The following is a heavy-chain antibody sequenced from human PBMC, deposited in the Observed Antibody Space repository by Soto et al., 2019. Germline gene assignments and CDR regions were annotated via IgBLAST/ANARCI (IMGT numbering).Heavy chain of an antibody. CDR2: IYYSGNT. Sequence: SETLSLTCTVSGFSISSGTYYWGWVRQSPGKGLEWIGTIYYSGNTYYKPSLKSRVTISIDTSKNQFSLKLNSVTAADTAVYFCARHGRTSGSFSTSSVRTEFDYWGQGTLVTVSS. CDR1: GFSISSGTYY. J-gene: IGHJ4*02. CDR3: ARHGRTSGSFSTSSVRTEFDY. V-gene: IGHV4-39*01. D-gene: IGHD6-6*01.